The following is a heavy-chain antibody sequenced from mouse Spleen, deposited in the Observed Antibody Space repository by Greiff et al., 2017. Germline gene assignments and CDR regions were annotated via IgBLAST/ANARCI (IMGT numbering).Heavy chain of an antibody. J-gene: IGHJ2*01. CDR2: IDPSDSYT. Sequence: VQLQQPGAELVKPGASVKLSCKASGYTFTSYWMHWVKQRPGQGLEWIGEIDPSDSYTNYNQRFKGKATLTVDKSSSTAYMQLSSLTSEDSAVYYCARRGPYFDYWGQGTTLTVSS. CDR1: GYTFTSYW. V-gene: IGHV1-69*02. CDR3: ARRGPYFDY.